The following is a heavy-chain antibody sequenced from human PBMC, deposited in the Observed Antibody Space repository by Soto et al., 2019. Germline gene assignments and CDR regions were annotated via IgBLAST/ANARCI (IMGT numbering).Heavy chain of an antibody. CDR3: ARVSCSGGSCYSGFDY. Sequence: QVQLVQSGAEVKKPGASVKVSCKASGYTFTGYYMHWVRQAPGQGLEWMGWINPNSGGTNYAQKFQGWVTMTRDTYIGTAYMELSRLRSDDTAVYYCARVSCSGGSCYSGFDYWGQGTLVTVSS. CDR2: INPNSGGT. CDR1: GYTFTGYY. D-gene: IGHD2-15*01. V-gene: IGHV1-2*04. J-gene: IGHJ4*02.